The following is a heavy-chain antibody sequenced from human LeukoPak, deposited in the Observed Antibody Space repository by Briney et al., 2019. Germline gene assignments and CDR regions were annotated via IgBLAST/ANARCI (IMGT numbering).Heavy chain of an antibody. CDR1: GGTFSSHA. CDR3: ARATYFYDSSGYCLTS. V-gene: IGHV1-69*05. CDR2: IIPISGTA. Sequence: GASVKVSCKASGGTFSSHAIAWVRQAPGQGPEWMGGIIPISGTANYAQKFQGRVTITTDESTSTAYLELSSLASDDPAVYYCARATYFYDSSGYCLTSWGQGTLVTVSS. D-gene: IGHD3-22*01. J-gene: IGHJ5*02.